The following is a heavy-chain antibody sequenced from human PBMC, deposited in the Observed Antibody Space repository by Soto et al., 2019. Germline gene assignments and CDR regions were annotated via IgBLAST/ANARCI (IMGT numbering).Heavy chain of an antibody. CDR3: ARLGDYYQAFDY. J-gene: IGHJ4*01. Sequence: SETLSLTSTVSGSPISSYYWSWFRQPPGQGLEWVGYIYYTGTTTYNPSLKSRVTVSVDTSKNQFSMKLRSVTAADTAVYYCARLGDYYQAFDYWGQGTLVTVSS. CDR1: GSPISSYY. D-gene: IGHD3-22*01. CDR2: IYYTGTT. V-gene: IGHV4-59*08.